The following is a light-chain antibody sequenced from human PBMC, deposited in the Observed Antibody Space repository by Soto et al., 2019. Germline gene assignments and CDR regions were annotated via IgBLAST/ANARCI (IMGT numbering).Light chain of an antibody. J-gene: IGKJ1*01. CDR2: ESS. Sequence: EIVLTQSPATLSLSPGERATLSCRASQSVDNYLDWYQQKPGQAPRLLIYESSNRATGIPARLSGSGSGTDFSRTISSLEPEDFAVYYCQQRSTRPQTFGQGTKVDIK. V-gene: IGKV3-11*01. CDR1: QSVDNY. CDR3: QQRSTRPQT.